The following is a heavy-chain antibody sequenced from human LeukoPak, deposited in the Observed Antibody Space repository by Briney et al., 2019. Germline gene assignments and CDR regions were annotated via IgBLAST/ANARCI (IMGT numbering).Heavy chain of an antibody. Sequence: SETLSLTCAVSGYSISSGYYWGWIRQPPGKGLEWIGSTYHSGSTYYNPSLKSRVTISVDTSKNQFSLKLSSVTAADTAVYYCARTTGATTIDYRGQGTLVTVSS. J-gene: IGHJ4*02. CDR3: ARTTGATTIDY. CDR2: TYHSGST. CDR1: GYSISSGYY. V-gene: IGHV4-38-2*01. D-gene: IGHD1-1*01.